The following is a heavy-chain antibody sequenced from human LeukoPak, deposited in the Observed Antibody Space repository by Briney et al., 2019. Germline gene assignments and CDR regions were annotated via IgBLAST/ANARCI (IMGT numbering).Heavy chain of an antibody. V-gene: IGHV3-30*18. CDR3: AKRVHYSINWYHYFDY. CDR1: GFTFTTYG. Sequence: PGGSLRLSCAASGFTFTTYGLHWVRQAPGKGLEWVAAISSNGGREYYADSVKGRFTISRDNSKNKLFLQMNSLRPDDTAVYYCAKRVHYSINWYHYFDYWGQGTLVTVSS. D-gene: IGHD6-13*01. J-gene: IGHJ4*02. CDR2: ISSNGGRE.